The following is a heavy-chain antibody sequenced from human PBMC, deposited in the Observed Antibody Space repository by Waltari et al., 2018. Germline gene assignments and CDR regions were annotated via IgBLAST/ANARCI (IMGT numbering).Heavy chain of an antibody. Sequence: EVRLAQSGPEVKKPGQSLKISCQTSGYNFDKFWIAWVRQMPDTGLEWMASIDPDGSDTRHSPSVNGRVNICAHKSTATVFLQWDSLNASDSGTYYCAKSSLLNPRTFDLWGRGTQVTVSS. V-gene: IGHV5-51*03. D-gene: IGHD1-26*01. CDR1: GYNFDKFW. J-gene: IGHJ3*01. CDR3: AKSSLLNPRTFDL. CDR2: IDPDGSDT.